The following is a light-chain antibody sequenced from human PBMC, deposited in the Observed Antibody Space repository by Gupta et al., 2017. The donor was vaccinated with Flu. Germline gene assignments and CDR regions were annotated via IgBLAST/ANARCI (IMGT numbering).Light chain of an antibody. CDR3: QQRRSWPLT. CDR2: DTS. V-gene: IGKV3-11*01. Sequence: IVLTQSPATLSLSPGERAALSCRASQSIGTHLAWYQQKPGQAPRLLIYDTSKRATGIPARFSGSGSGPDFTLAISSLESEDFAVYYCQQRRSWPLTFGGGTKVEIK. CDR1: QSIGTH. J-gene: IGKJ4*01.